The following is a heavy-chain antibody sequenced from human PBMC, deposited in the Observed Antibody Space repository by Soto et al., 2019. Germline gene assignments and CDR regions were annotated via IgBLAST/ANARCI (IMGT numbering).Heavy chain of an antibody. CDR3: ARDLCPLGSGSPCPTYGMDL. V-gene: IGHV1-2*02. CDR2: LKPDNGGT. J-gene: IGHJ6*02. Sequence: QVQLVQSGAEVKPPGASVKVSCKASGYNFTGHYMHWVRQVSGKRLEFLGWLKPDNGGTYYAPKFQGRVTFTRDTSTTTAYMELSGLHSDDTAVYYCARDLCPLGSGSPCPTYGMDLWGQGTTVAVSS. D-gene: IGHD3-10*01. CDR1: GYNFTGHY.